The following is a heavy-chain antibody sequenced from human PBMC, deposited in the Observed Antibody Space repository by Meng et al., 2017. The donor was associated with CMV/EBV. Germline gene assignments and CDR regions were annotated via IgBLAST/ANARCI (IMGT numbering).Heavy chain of an antibody. D-gene: IGHD2-2*01. CDR3: ARAGAYCSSTSCSPGAFDI. CDR2: ISAYNGNT. J-gene: IGHJ3*02. CDR1: GYTFTSYG. V-gene: IGHV1-18*01. Sequence: ASVKVSCKASGYTFTSYGISWVRQAPGQGLEWMGWISAYNGNTNYAQKLQGRVTMTTDTSTSTAYMELRSLRSDDTAVYYCARAGAYCSSTSCSPGAFDIWGQRTMVTVSS.